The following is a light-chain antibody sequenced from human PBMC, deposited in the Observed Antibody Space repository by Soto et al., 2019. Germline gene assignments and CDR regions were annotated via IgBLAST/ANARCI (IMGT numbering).Light chain of an antibody. CDR2: TNN. CDR3: ASWDDSLSAGV. Sequence: QSVLTQPPSASGTPGQRVTISCSGGSSNIGRDYVYWFQQLPGTAPKLLIYTNNQRPSGVPARFSGSKSGTSASLAISGLRSEDEDDYCCASWDDSLSAGVFGGGTKVTVL. CDR1: SSNIGRDY. V-gene: IGLV1-47*02. J-gene: IGLJ3*02.